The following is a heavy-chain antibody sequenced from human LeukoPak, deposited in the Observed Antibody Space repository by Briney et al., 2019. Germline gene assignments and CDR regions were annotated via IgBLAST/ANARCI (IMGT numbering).Heavy chain of an antibody. J-gene: IGHJ4*02. CDR1: GYSISSGYY. CDR3: AGGLYYDRRLDY. V-gene: IGHV4-38-2*02. CDR2: IYHSGST. Sequence: SETLSLTCTVSGYSISSGYYWGWIRQPPGKGLEWIGSIYHSGSTYYNPSLKSRVTISVDTSKNQFSLKLSSVTAADTAVYYCAGGLYYDRRLDYWGQGTLVTVSS. D-gene: IGHD3-22*01.